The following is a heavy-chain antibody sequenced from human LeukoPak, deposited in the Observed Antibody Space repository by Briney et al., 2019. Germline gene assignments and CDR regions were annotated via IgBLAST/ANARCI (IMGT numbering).Heavy chain of an antibody. CDR1: GYTFTGYY. J-gene: IGHJ4*02. V-gene: IGHV1-46*01. D-gene: IGHD3-10*01. Sequence: ASVKVSCKASGYTFTGYYMHWVRQAPGQGLEWMGIINPSGGSTSYAQKFQGRVTMTRDTSTSTVYMELSSLRSEDTAVYYCARDQRSGPFDYWGQGTLVTVSS. CDR3: ARDQRSGPFDY. CDR2: INPSGGST.